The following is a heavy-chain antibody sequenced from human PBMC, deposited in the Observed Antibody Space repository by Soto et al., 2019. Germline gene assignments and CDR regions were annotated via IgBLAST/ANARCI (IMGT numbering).Heavy chain of an antibody. J-gene: IGHJ5*02. CDR3: AKGDNLGPKTGYAFDP. V-gene: IGHV6-1*01. CDR1: RSSVSNNTAA. CDR2: TYFRSKWYN. Sequence: SSPLTLTGAISRSSVSNNTAAWNWIMQSPSRGLEWLGRTYFRSKWYNDYAVSVKSRIIINPDTSNNQFSLQLNSVTPEDTAVYFCAKGDNLGPKTGYAFDPWGQGIMVTVSS. D-gene: IGHD5-12*01.